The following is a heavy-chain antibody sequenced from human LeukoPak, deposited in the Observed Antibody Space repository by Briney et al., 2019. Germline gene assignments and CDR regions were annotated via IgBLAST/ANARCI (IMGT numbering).Heavy chain of an antibody. J-gene: IGHJ6*02. Sequence: GASVKVSCKASGYTFTGYYMHWVRQAPGQGLEWMGWINPNSGGTNYAQKFQGRVTMTRDTSISTAYMELSRLRSDDTAVYYCARYSYDFWSGYPPEYGMDVWGQGTTVTVSS. CDR1: GYTFTGYY. CDR3: ARYSYDFWSGYPPEYGMDV. D-gene: IGHD3-3*01. CDR2: INPNSGGT. V-gene: IGHV1-2*02.